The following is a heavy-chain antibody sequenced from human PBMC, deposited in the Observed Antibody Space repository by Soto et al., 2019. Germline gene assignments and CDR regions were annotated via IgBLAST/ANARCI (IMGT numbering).Heavy chain of an antibody. V-gene: IGHV1-24*01. J-gene: IGHJ5*02. Sequence: SVKVSCKASGYTLTEFSMHWVRQAPGKGLEWMGGFDPEDGETIYAQKFQGRVTMTEDTSTDTAYMELTSLQSDDTAIYYCATDRIYCSSSSCSALDLWGPGTLVTVSS. CDR2: FDPEDGET. D-gene: IGHD2-2*01. CDR1: GYTLTEFS. CDR3: ATDRIYCSSSSCSALDL.